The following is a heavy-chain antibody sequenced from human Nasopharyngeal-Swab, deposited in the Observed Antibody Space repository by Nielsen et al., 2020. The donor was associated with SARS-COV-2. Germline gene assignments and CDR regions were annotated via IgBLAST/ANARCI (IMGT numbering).Heavy chain of an antibody. CDR1: GGSISSGGYY. CDR2: IYYSGST. J-gene: IGHJ6*02. CDR3: ARVSVFYYYYGMDV. D-gene: IGHD3-3*01. Sequence: SETLSLTCTVSGGSISSGGYYWSWIRQHPGKGLEWIGYIYYSGSTYYNPSLKSRVTISVATSKNQFSLKLSSVTAADTAVYYCARVSVFYYYYGMDVWGQGTTVTVSS. V-gene: IGHV4-31*03.